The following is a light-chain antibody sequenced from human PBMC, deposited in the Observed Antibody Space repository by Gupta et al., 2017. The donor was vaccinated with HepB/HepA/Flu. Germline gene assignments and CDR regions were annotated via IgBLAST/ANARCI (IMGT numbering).Light chain of an antibody. CDR2: DVS. V-gene: IGLV2-14*03. J-gene: IGLJ2*01. CDR1: GTDV. CDR3: ASYTTTDTPVV. Sequence: QSALTQPASVSGSPGQSIPISCTGAGTDVVSWYQEHPGKAPKLIIYDVSSRPSGVSNRFSGSKSGNTASLTISGLQAEDEADYYCASYTTTDTPVVFGTGTKLTVL.